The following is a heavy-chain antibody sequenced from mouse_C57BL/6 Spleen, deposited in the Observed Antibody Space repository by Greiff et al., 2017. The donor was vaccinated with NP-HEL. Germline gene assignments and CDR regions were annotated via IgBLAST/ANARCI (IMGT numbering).Heavy chain of an antibody. V-gene: IGHV5-17*01. D-gene: IGHD2-5*01. J-gene: IGHJ4*01. CDR3: DSNYYYAMDY. Sequence: EVRLVESGGGLVKPGGSLKLSCAASGFTFSDYGMHWVRQAPEKGLEWVAYISSGSSTIYYADTVKGRFTISRDNAKNTLFLQMTSLRSEDTAMYYCDSNYYYAMDYWGQGTSVTVSS. CDR1: GFTFSDYG. CDR2: ISSGSSTI.